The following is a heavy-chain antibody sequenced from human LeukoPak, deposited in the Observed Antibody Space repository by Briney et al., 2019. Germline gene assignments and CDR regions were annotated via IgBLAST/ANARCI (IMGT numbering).Heavy chain of an antibody. CDR3: AKDGSFSAEYSQH. J-gene: IGHJ1*01. D-gene: IGHD1-26*01. Sequence: PGGSLRVSCAASRFTFSSYGMSWVRQAPRKGLEWVSTISGSGGSTYYADSVKGRFTISRDNSKNTLYLQMNSLRAEDTAIYYCAKDGSFSAEYSQHWGQGTLVTVSS. V-gene: IGHV3-23*01. CDR1: RFTFSSYG. CDR2: ISGSGGST.